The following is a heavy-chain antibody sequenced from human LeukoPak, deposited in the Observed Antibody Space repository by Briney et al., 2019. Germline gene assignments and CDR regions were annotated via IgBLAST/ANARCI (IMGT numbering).Heavy chain of an antibody. Sequence: PSETLSLTCAVYGGSFSGYYWSWIRQPPGKGLEWIGEINHSGSTNYNPSLKSRVTISVDTSKNQFSLKLSSVTAADMAVYYCARGRIFGGGLAYWGQGTLVTVSS. J-gene: IGHJ4*02. CDR2: INHSGST. CDR3: ARGRIFGGGLAY. CDR1: GGSFSGYY. D-gene: IGHD3-10*02. V-gene: IGHV4-34*01.